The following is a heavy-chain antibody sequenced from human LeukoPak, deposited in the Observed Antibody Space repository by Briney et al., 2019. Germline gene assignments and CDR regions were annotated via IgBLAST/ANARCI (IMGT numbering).Heavy chain of an antibody. V-gene: IGHV1-69*04. CDR3: ATTYYYDSSGYFHFDY. D-gene: IGHD3-22*01. J-gene: IGHJ4*02. Sequence: SVKVSCKASGGTFSSYAISWVRQAPGQGLEWMGRIIPILGIANYAQKFQGRVTITADKSTSTAYMELSSLRSEDTAVYYCATTYYYDSSGYFHFDYWGQGTLVTVSS. CDR2: IIPILGIA. CDR1: GGTFSSYA.